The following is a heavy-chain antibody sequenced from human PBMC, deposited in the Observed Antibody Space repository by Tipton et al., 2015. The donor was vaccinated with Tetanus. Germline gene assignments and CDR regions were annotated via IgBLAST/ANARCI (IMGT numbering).Heavy chain of an antibody. CDR1: GFTFSSYW. Sequence: SLRLSCAASGFTFSSYWMHWVRQAPGKGLVWVSRINSDGSSTSYADSVKGRFTISRDNAKNTLYLQMNSLRAEDTAVHYCARDQGGVGATRDAFDIWGQGTMVTVSS. J-gene: IGHJ3*02. D-gene: IGHD1-26*01. CDR3: ARDQGGVGATRDAFDI. CDR2: INSDGSST. V-gene: IGHV3-74*01.